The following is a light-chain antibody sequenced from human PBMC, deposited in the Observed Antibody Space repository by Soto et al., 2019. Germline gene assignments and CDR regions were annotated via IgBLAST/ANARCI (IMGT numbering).Light chain of an antibody. J-gene: IGKJ4*01. CDR3: QQRSNWPLT. CDR2: DAS. CDR1: QSVSSY. Sequence: EIVLTQSPATLSLSPGERATLSCRASQSVSSYLAWYQQKPGQAPRLLIYDASNRATGIPARFSGRGSGTHFPLTISSLEPEDLAVYYCQQRSNWPLTFGGGTNVEIK. V-gene: IGKV3-11*01.